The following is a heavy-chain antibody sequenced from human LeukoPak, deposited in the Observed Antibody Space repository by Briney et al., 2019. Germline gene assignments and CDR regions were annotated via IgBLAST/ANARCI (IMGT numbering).Heavy chain of an antibody. V-gene: IGHV1-18*01. CDR2: ISAYNGNK. J-gene: IGHJ6*02. CDR3: ARDGSGSYYLDYYYYGMDV. D-gene: IGHD3-10*01. CDR1: GYTFTSYG. Sequence: GASVKVSCQASGYTFTSYGISWVRQPPARGLEWMGWISAYNGNKNLAQKLQGRVTMTTDTSTSTAYMELRSLRSDDTAVYYCARDGSGSYYLDYYYYGMDVWGQGTTVTVSS.